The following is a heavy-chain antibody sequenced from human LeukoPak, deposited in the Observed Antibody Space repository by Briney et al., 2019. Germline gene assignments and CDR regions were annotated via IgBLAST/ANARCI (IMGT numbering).Heavy chain of an antibody. V-gene: IGHV1-18*01. Sequence: ASVKVSWKASGYTFTSYGMSWVRQAPGQGLEWMGWISTYNGNTNYAQKFQGRVTMTTDTSPSTAYMALRSLRSAATAVYYCAASSGTYPYYFAYWGQGTLVTVSS. CDR2: ISTYNGNT. CDR1: GYTFTSYG. J-gene: IGHJ4*01. D-gene: IGHD3-10*01. CDR3: AASSGTYPYYFAY.